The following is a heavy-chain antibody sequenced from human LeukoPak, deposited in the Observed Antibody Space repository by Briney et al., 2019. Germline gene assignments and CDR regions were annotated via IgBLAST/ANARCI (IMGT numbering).Heavy chain of an antibody. V-gene: IGHV5-51*01. J-gene: IGHJ3*02. CDR2: IYPGDSDT. Sequence: GESLKISCKGSGYSFTSYWIGWVRQMPRKGLEWMGIIYPGDSDTRYSPSFQGQVTISADKSISTAYLQWSSLKASDTAMYYCARSRSSGWYVPDAFDIWGQGTMVTVSS. CDR1: GYSFTSYW. D-gene: IGHD6-19*01. CDR3: ARSRSSGWYVPDAFDI.